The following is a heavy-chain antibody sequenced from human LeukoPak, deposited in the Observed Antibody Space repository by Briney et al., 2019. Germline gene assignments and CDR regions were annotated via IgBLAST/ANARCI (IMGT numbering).Heavy chain of an antibody. CDR3: ASTQGAAAGTGGFDY. CDR2: IYTSGRT. CDR1: GGSISSYY. J-gene: IGHJ4*02. V-gene: IGHV4-4*09. Sequence: SETLSLTCTVSGGSISSYYWSWIRQPPGKGLECIGYIYTSGRTNYNPSLKSRVTISVDTSKNQFSLKLSSVTAADTAVYYCASTQGAAAGTGGFDYWGQGTLVTVSS. D-gene: IGHD6-13*01.